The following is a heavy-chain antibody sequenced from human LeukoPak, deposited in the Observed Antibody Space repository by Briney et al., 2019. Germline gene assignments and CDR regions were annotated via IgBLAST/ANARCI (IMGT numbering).Heavy chain of an antibody. D-gene: IGHD3-22*01. Sequence: GGSLRLSCAASGFTFSSYWMHWVRQAPGKGLEWVSVIYSGGSTYYADSVKGRFTISRDNSKNTLYLQMNSLRAEDTAVYYCASSPPHYYDSSGGSSDYFDYWGQGTLVTVSS. V-gene: IGHV3-53*01. J-gene: IGHJ4*02. CDR3: ASSPPHYYDSSGGSSDYFDY. CDR1: GFTFSSYW. CDR2: IYSGGST.